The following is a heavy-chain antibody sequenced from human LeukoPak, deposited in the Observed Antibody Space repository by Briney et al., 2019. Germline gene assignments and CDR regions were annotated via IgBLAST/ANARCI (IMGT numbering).Heavy chain of an antibody. CDR3: ARGGYSDYYGSGSPLDY. J-gene: IGHJ4*02. CDR2: INPNSGGT. CDR1: GYTFTGYY. D-gene: IGHD3-10*01. Sequence: ASVKVSCKVSGYTFTGYYMHWVRQAPGQGLEWMGRINPNSGGTNYAQKFQGRVTMTRDTSISTAYMELSRLRSDDTAVYYCARGGYSDYYGSGSPLDYWGQGTLVTVSS. V-gene: IGHV1-2*06.